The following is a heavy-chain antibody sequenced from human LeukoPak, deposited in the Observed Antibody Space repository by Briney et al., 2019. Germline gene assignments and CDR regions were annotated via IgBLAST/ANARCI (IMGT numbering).Heavy chain of an antibody. CDR2: ARNKANSYTT. CDR3: ARDYFDNKDYHRHDY. Sequence: GGSLSLSCAVSGFTLSYHYMEWVRQAPGEGLEWVGRARNKANSYTTEYAASVKGRFTISRDHSKNSLYLQMNSLKIEDTAVYYCARDYFDNKDYHRHDYWGQGILVTVSS. CDR1: GFTLSYHY. D-gene: IGHD3-22*01. J-gene: IGHJ4*02. V-gene: IGHV3-72*01.